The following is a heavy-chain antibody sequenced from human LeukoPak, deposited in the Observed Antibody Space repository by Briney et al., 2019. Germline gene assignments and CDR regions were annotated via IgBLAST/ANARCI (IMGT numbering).Heavy chain of an antibody. V-gene: IGHV3-30-3*01. CDR1: GFTFSSYA. Sequence: GRSLRLSCAASGFTFSSYAMHWVRQAPGKGLEWVAVISYDGSNKYYADSVKGRFTISRDNSKNTLYLQMNSLRAEDTAVYYCARDPTYSGSYWANRRYAFDIWGQGTMVTVSS. J-gene: IGHJ3*02. CDR2: ISYDGSNK. D-gene: IGHD1-26*01. CDR3: ARDPTYSGSYWANRRYAFDI.